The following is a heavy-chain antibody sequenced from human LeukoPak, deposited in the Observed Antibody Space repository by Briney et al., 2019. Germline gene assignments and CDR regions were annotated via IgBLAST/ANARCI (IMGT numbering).Heavy chain of an antibody. CDR3: ARHEWQQLVDY. D-gene: IGHD6-13*01. J-gene: IGHJ4*02. Sequence: EWIGSIYYSGSTYYNPSLKSRVTISVDTSKNQFSLKLSSVTAADTAVYYCARHEWQQLVDYWGQGTLVTVSS. CDR2: IYYSGST. V-gene: IGHV4-39*01.